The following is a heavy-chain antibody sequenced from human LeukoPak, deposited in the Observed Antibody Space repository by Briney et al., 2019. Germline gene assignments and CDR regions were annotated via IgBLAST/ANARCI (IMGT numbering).Heavy chain of an antibody. J-gene: IGHJ4*02. CDR1: GGSISSYY. CDR2: IYYSGST. CDR3: ARHPREDYFDY. D-gene: IGHD1-26*01. Sequence: SETLSLTCTVSGGSISSYYWSWIRQPPGKGLEWIGYIYYSGSTNYNPSLKSRVTISVDTSKNQFSLELSSVTAADTAVYYCARHPREDYFDYWGQGTLVTVSS. V-gene: IGHV4-59*08.